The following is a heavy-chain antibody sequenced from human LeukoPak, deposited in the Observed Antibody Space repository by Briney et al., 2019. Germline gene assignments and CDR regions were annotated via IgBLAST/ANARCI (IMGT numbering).Heavy chain of an antibody. CDR1: GFTFSSYA. D-gene: IGHD6-13*01. CDR3: AKSPSSWKFDD. J-gene: IGHJ4*02. CDR2: ISYDGSNK. V-gene: IGHV3-30-3*02. Sequence: AGGSLRLSCAASGFTFSSYAMHWVRQAPGKGLEWVAVISYDGSNKYYADSVKGRFTNSRDNSKNTLYLQMNSLGAEDTAVYYCAKSPSSWKFDDWGQGTLVTVSS.